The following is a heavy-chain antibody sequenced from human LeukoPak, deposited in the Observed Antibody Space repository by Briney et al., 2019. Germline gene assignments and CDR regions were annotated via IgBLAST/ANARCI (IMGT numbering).Heavy chain of an antibody. CDR1: GFTVSSTY. V-gene: IGHV4-34*01. J-gene: IGHJ4*02. Sequence: PGGSLRLSCVASGFTVSSTYMSWVRQAPGKGLEWIGEVHHTGSANYNPSLRSRVTISVDTSKKQFSLRVYSVTAADTAVYYCARVPSRVFGVVTHPFDYWGQGTLVTVSS. D-gene: IGHD3-3*01. CDR3: ARVPSRVFGVVTHPFDY. CDR2: VHHTGSA.